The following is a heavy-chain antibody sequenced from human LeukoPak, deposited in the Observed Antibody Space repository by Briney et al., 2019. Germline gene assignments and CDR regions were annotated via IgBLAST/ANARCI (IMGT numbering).Heavy chain of an antibody. CDR3: ARVSNDYSNYGGLDY. V-gene: IGHV4-39*07. CDR1: GGSINSNTYY. J-gene: IGHJ4*02. CDR2: IYYGGST. Sequence: PSETLSLTCTVSGGSINSNTYYWGWIRQPPGKGLEWIGSIYYGGSTYYNPSLKSRVTISVDTSKNQFSLKLSSVTAADTAVYYCARVSNDYSNYGGLDYWGQGTLVTVSS. D-gene: IGHD4-11*01.